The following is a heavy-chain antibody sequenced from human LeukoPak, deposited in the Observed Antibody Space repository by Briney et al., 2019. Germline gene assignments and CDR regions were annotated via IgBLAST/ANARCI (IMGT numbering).Heavy chain of an antibody. J-gene: IGHJ4*02. CDR2: IYSDGST. D-gene: IGHD1-20*01. CDR3: ARRYNWNYVDY. V-gene: IGHV3-66*04. Sequence: GGSLRLSCAASGFTVSSNYMSRVRQAPGKGLEWVSVIYSDGSTYYADSVKGRFTISRDNSKNTLYLQMNSLRAEDTAVYYCARRYNWNYVDYWGQGTLVTVSS. CDR1: GFTVSSNY.